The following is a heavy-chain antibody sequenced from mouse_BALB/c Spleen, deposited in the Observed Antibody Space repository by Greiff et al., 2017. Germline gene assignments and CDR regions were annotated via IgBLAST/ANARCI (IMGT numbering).Heavy chain of an antibody. CDR2: ISYSGST. Sequence: EVKLQESGPGLVKPSQSLSLTCTVTGYSITSDYAWNWIRQFPGNKLEWMGYISYSGSTSYNPSLKSRISITRDTSKNQFFLQLNSVTTEDTATYYCARSFYGYDDGYYAMDYWGQGTSVTVSS. V-gene: IGHV3-2*02. D-gene: IGHD2-2*01. CDR3: ARSFYGYDDGYYAMDY. CDR1: GYSITSDYA. J-gene: IGHJ4*01.